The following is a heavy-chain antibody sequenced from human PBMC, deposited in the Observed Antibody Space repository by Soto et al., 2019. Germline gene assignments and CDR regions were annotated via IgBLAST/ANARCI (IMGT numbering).Heavy chain of an antibody. J-gene: IGHJ6*02. Sequence: QLQLVQSGAEVKKPGSSVKVSCRASGGTFSSHTISWVRQAPGQGLEWMGGIMPMFGVTNYARKFQGRLTMTANESTTTAYMEVSSLTSEDTAVYYCAGEGVTTSMSLPWMGYHYYGLDVWGQGTTVIVSS. CDR2: IMPMFGVT. V-gene: IGHV1-69*12. D-gene: IGHD1-26*01. CDR3: AGEGVTTSMSLPWMGYHYYGLDV. CDR1: GGTFSSHT.